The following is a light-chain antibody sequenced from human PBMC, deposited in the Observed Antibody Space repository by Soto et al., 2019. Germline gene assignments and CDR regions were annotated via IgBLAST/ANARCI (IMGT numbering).Light chain of an antibody. CDR2: GAS. CDR1: QSVSSN. Sequence: EIVMTQSPATLSVSLGERATLSCRASQSVSSNLAWYQQKPGQAPRLLIYGASTRATGIPARFSGSGSGTEFTLTISSLQSEDFAVYYCQQYNNWPRPFGQGTKVDIK. V-gene: IGKV3-15*01. CDR3: QQYNNWPRP. J-gene: IGKJ1*01.